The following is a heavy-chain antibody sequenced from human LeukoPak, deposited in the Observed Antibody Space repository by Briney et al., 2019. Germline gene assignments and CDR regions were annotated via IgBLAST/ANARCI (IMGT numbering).Heavy chain of an antibody. CDR2: IKQDGSEK. J-gene: IGHJ4*02. D-gene: IGHD3-10*01. V-gene: IGHV3-7*01. Sequence: GGSLRLSCAASGFIIISYRMSWVRQAPGKGLEWVANIKQDGSEKYYVDSVKGRFTISRDNAKNSLYLQMNSLRAEDTAVYYCARDRREVPHDYWGQGTLVTVSP. CDR3: ARDRREVPHDY. CDR1: GFIIISYR.